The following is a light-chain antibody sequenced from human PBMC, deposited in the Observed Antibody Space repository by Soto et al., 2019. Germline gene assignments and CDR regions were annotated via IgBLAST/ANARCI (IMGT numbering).Light chain of an antibody. Sequence: DIVMTQSPATLSVSPGERATLSCRASQSVSSNLAWYQQKPGQAPRLLMYGASNRATGIPARFSGSGSGTEFTLTISSLQSEDFAVYYCQQYNNWPLTFGGGGKVDIK. CDR3: QQYNNWPLT. CDR1: QSVSSN. CDR2: GAS. J-gene: IGKJ4*01. V-gene: IGKV3D-15*01.